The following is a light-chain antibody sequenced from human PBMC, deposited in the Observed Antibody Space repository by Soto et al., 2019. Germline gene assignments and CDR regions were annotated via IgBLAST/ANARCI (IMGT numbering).Light chain of an antibody. Sequence: EIVLTQSPTTLSLSPGERATLSCRASQSINSHLAWYQQKPGQAPRLLMYDASNRATDIPARFSGSRSGTDFTLTISSLDPEDFAVYYCQQPSNWPLTFGGGTKVEIK. V-gene: IGKV3-11*01. CDR2: DAS. CDR3: QQPSNWPLT. J-gene: IGKJ4*01. CDR1: QSINSH.